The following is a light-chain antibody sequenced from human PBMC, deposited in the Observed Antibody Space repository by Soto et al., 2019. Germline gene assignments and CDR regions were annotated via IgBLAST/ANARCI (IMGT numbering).Light chain of an antibody. CDR3: QQYNSYSWT. Sequence: DIQMTQSPSTLSASVGDRVTITCRASQSISSWLAWYQQKPGKAPKLLIYDASSLESGVPSRFSGSGSGTEFTLTISSPQPDDFATYYRQQYNSYSWTFGQGTKVDIK. J-gene: IGKJ1*01. CDR1: QSISSW. CDR2: DAS. V-gene: IGKV1-5*01.